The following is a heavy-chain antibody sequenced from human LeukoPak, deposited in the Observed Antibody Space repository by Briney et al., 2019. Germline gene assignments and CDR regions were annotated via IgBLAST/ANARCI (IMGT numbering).Heavy chain of an antibody. CDR1: GFTFSSHG. J-gene: IGHJ4*02. CDR2: ISGSGGST. Sequence: GATLRLSCAASGFTFSSHGMNWVRQAPGKGLEWVSAISGSGGSTYYADSVKGRFTISRDNSKNTLYLQMNSLRAENTAVYYCAKKLNWGYYDILTGYCSSDYCGQGTLVTVSS. D-gene: IGHD3-9*01. CDR3: AKKLNWGYYDILTGYCSSDY. V-gene: IGHV3-23*01.